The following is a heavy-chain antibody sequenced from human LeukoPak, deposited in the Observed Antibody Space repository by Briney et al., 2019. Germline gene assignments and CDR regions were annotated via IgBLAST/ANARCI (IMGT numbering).Heavy chain of an antibody. CDR1: GGTFSSYA. D-gene: IGHD2-15*01. J-gene: IGHJ4*02. CDR3: ANGYCSGYVVLYYFDY. CDR2: IIPIFGTA. V-gene: IGHV1-69*13. Sequence: SVSVSCKASGGTFSSYAISWVRQAPGQGLEWMGGIIPIFGTANYAQKFQGRVTITADETTSTAYMELSSLRTENTAVYYRANGYCSGYVVLYYFDYWGQGTLVTVSS.